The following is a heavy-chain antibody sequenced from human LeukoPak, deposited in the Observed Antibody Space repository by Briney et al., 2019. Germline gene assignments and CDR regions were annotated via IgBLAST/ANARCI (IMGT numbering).Heavy chain of an antibody. V-gene: IGHV1-8*01. D-gene: IGHD3-9*01. J-gene: IGHJ3*02. Sequence: ASVKVSCKASGFTFTSYDINWVRQATGQGPEWMGWMNPNSGNTGYAQKFQGRVTMTRNTSISTAYMELSSLRSEDTAVYYCARGGRYFDWLSLWGDAFDIWGQGTMVTVSS. CDR1: GFTFTSYD. CDR2: MNPNSGNT. CDR3: ARGGRYFDWLSLWGDAFDI.